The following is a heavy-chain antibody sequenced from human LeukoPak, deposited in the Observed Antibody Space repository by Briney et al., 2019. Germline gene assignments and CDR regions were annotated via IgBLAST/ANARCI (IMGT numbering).Heavy chain of an antibody. J-gene: IGHJ4*02. D-gene: IGHD5-24*01. V-gene: IGHV3-21*01. CDR1: GFTFSSYS. CDR3: ARGTEGDGYNFNFDY. Sequence: GGSLRLSCAASGFTFSSYSMNWVRQAPGKGLEWVSSISSSSSYIYYADSVKGRFTISRDNAKNSLYLQMNSLRAEDTAVYYCARGTEGDGYNFNFDYWGQGTLVTVSS. CDR2: ISSSSSYI.